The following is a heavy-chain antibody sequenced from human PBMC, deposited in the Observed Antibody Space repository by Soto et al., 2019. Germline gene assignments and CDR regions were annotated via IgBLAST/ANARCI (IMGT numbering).Heavy chain of an antibody. CDR1: VFTVSSYA. D-gene: IGHD5-18*01. CDR3: AREDTAMVTGGFDY. Sequence: RSLRRACAAPVFTVSSYAMHWVREAPGKGLEWVAVISYDGSNKYYADSVKGRFTISRDNSKNTLYLQMNSLRAEDTAVYYCAREDTAMVTGGFDYWGQGTLVTVSS. V-gene: IGHV3-30-3*01. CDR2: ISYDGSNK. J-gene: IGHJ4*02.